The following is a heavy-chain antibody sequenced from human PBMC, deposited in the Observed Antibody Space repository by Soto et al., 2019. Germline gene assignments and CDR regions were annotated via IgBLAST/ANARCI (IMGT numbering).Heavy chain of an antibody. D-gene: IGHD2-8*01. Sequence: GGSLRLSCAASGFTFSSYAMSWVRQAPGKGLEWVSAISGSGGSTYYADSVKGRFTIARDNSKNTLYLQMNSLRAQDTAVYYFAKDVFKDCTNGVCYAFDIWGQGTMVTVSS. CDR1: GFTFSSYA. V-gene: IGHV3-23*01. CDR2: ISGSGGST. CDR3: AKDVFKDCTNGVCYAFDI. J-gene: IGHJ3*02.